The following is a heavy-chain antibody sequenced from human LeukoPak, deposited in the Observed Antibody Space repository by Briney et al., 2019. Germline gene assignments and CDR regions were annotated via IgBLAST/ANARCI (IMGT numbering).Heavy chain of an antibody. CDR3: ARGCSSGDVTAADY. Sequence: QPGGSLRLSCAASGFTVRRHYMSWVRQAPGKGLEWVSVIYTGGSTYYADSVKGRFTISTDNSKNTLYLQMNSLRVEDTAVYYCARGCSSGDVTAADYWGQGTLVTVSS. CDR1: GFTVRRHY. D-gene: IGHD2-21*02. J-gene: IGHJ4*02. CDR2: IYTGGST. V-gene: IGHV3-66*02.